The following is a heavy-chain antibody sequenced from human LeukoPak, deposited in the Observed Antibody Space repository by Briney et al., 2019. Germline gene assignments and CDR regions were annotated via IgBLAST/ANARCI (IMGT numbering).Heavy chain of an antibody. J-gene: IGHJ6*02. CDR1: GFTFSSYA. CDR2: ISNSGTTT. Sequence: GGSLRLSCAASGFTFSSYAMSWVRQPPGKGLEWVSSISNSGTTTYYADSVKGRFTISRDNSKNTVYLQMNSLRAEDTAVYYCARGDGSNYAGMDVWGQGTTVTVSS. CDR3: ARGDGSNYAGMDV. D-gene: IGHD5-24*01. V-gene: IGHV3-23*01.